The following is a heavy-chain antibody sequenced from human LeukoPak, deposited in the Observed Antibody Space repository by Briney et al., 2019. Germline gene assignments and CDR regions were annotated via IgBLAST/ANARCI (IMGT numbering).Heavy chain of an antibody. Sequence: GGPLRLSCAASGFSFMNAWMIWVRQAPGKGLEWVGRIKSNADGGTPDYAAPARGRFTISRDDSKNTLYLQMNSLETEDTAVYYCTTFYHEYSPYWGRGTLVTVSS. CDR2: IKSNADGGTP. J-gene: IGHJ4*02. V-gene: IGHV3-15*01. CDR3: TTFYHEYSPY. CDR1: GFSFMNAW. D-gene: IGHD2/OR15-2a*01.